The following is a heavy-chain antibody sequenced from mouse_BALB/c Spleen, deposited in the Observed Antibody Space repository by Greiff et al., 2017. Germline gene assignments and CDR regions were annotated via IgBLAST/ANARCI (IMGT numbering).Heavy chain of an antibody. CDR2: INPGSGGT. CDR3: ARRQLVLLYYYAMDY. CDR1: GYAFTNYL. Sequence: QVQLQQSGAELVRPGTSVKVSCKASGYAFTNYLIEWVKQRPGQGLEWIGVINPGSGGTNYNEKFKGKATLTADKSSSTAYMQLSSLTSDDSAVYFCARRQLVLLYYYAMDYWGQGTSVTVSS. V-gene: IGHV1-54*01. J-gene: IGHJ4*01. D-gene: IGHD3-2*01.